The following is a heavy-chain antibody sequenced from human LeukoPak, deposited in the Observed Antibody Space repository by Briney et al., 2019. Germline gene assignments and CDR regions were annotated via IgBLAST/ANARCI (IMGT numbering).Heavy chain of an antibody. V-gene: IGHV3-23*01. CDR1: GGSISSYY. CDR2: ISGSGGST. CDR3: AKDPGYCSSTSCEGWFAY. D-gene: IGHD2-2*01. Sequence: TSETLSLTCTVSGGSISSYYWSWVRQAPGKGLEWVSAISGSGGSTYYADSVKGRFTISRDNSKNTLYLQMNSLRAEDTAVYYCAKDPGYCSSTSCEGWFAYWGQGTLVTVSS. J-gene: IGHJ4*02.